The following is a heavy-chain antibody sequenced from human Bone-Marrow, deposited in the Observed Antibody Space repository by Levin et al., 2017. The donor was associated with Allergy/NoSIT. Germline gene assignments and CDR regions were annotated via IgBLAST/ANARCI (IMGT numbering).Heavy chain of an antibody. V-gene: IGHV4-59*01. J-gene: IGHJ6*02. D-gene: IGHD3-10*01. Sequence: SETLSLTCTVSGGSISSYYWSWIRQPPGKGLEWIGYIYYSGSTNYNPSLKSRVTISVDTSKNQFSLKLSSVTAADTAVYYCARGEHYYGSGYYYGMDVWGQGTTVTVSS. CDR3: ARGEHYYGSGYYYGMDV. CDR1: GGSISSYY. CDR2: IYYSGST.